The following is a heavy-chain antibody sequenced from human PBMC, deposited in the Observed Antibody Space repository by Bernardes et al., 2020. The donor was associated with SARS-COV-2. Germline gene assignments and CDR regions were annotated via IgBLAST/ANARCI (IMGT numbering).Heavy chain of an antibody. J-gene: IGHJ4*02. CDR1: GFTFSSYA. CDR2: IKGEST. Sequence: GVSLRLSCAASGFTFSSYAKNWVRQTPGKGLEWVSAIKGESTYYADSVKGRFTISRDNSKNTLYLQMNSLRVDDTAVYYCAKAGEQYLVRYSFDYWGQGTLVTVSS. CDR3: AKAGEQYLVRYSFDY. D-gene: IGHD6-13*01. V-gene: IGHV3-23*01.